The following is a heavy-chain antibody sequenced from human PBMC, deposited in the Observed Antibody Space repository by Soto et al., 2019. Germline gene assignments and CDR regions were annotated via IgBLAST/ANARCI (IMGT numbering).Heavy chain of an antibody. D-gene: IGHD1-26*01. CDR2: IYHSGST. CDR3: ARVGYSGSYPPWRYYFDY. Sequence: QLQLQESGSGLVKPSQTLSLTCAVSGGSISSGGYSWSWIRQPPGKGLEWIGYIYHSGSTYYNPSLKSRVTISVDRSKNQFSLKLSSVTAADTAVYYCARVGYSGSYPPWRYYFDYWGQGTLVTVSS. J-gene: IGHJ4*02. CDR1: GGSISSGGYS. V-gene: IGHV4-30-2*01.